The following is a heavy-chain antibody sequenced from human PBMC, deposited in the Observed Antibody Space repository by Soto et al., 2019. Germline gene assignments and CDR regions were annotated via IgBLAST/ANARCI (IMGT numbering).Heavy chain of an antibody. Sequence: SETLSLTCTVSGGSVRSDNYHWSWIRQPPGKGLEWFGYIYYSGSTYYNPSLKSRVTISVDTSKNQFSLKLSSVTAADTAVYYCARPHGGSSDWDNWFDPWGQGTLVTVSS. CDR1: GGSVRSDNYH. V-gene: IGHV4-61*01. CDR3: ARPHGGSSDWDNWFDP. CDR2: IYYSGST. J-gene: IGHJ5*02. D-gene: IGHD6-25*01.